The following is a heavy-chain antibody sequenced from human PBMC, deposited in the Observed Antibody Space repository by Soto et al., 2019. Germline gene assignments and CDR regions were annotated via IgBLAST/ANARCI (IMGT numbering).Heavy chain of an antibody. Sequence: PVGSLRLSCAASGFTFSSYWMHWVRQAPGKGLVWVSRIYSDGSRTDYADSVKGRFIISRDNAKNTLNLQMISLRVEDTAVYYCARGYNYGSYPYYYYTMDVWGQGTTVTVSS. J-gene: IGHJ6*02. D-gene: IGHD5-18*01. V-gene: IGHV3-74*01. CDR3: ARGYNYGSYPYYYYTMDV. CDR1: GFTFSSYW. CDR2: IYSDGSRT.